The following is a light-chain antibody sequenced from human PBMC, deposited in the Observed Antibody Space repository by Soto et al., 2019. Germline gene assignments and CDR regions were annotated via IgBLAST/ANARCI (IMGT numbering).Light chain of an antibody. J-gene: IGKJ1*01. Sequence: TQSPSTLSASVGDRVTITCRASQSIANSLAWYQQKPGQAPRLLIFGASNRATGIPDRFSGSGSGTDFTLTISRLEPEDFAVYYCQQYGSSGTFGQGTKVDI. V-gene: IGKV3-20*01. CDR2: GAS. CDR1: QSIANS. CDR3: QQYGSSGT.